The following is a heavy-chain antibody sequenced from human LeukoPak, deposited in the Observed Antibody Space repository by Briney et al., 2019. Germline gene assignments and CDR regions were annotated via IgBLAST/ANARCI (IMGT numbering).Heavy chain of an antibody. J-gene: IGHJ4*02. CDR1: GGSISSYY. Sequence: PSETLSLTCTVSGGSISSYYWSWIRQPPGKGLEWIGYIYYSGSINYNPSLKSRVTTSVDTSKNQFSLKLSSVTAADTAVYYCARDRYSSGCADYWGQGTLVTVSS. V-gene: IGHV4-59*01. D-gene: IGHD6-19*01. CDR2: IYYSGSI. CDR3: ARDRYSSGCADY.